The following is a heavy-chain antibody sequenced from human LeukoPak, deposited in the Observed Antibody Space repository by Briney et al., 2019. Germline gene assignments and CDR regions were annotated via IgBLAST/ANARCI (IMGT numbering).Heavy chain of an antibody. J-gene: IGHJ5*02. D-gene: IGHD4-23*01. CDR3: ARHDYGGVNWFDP. V-gene: IGHV4-39*01. CDR2: IYYSGST. CDR1: GGSISSYY. Sequence: PSETLSLTCTVSGGSISSYYWGWIRQPPGKGLEWIGSIYYSGSTYYNPSHKSRVTISVDTSKKQFSLKLSSVTAADTAVYYCARHDYGGVNWFDPRGQGTLVTVSS.